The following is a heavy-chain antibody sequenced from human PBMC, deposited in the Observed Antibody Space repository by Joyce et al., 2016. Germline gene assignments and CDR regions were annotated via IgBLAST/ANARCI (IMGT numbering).Heavy chain of an antibody. J-gene: IGHJ4*02. Sequence: HVQLQESGPGLVKPSETLSLTCTVSGGSISSYYWSWIRQPPGKGLEWIGYIYYSGTTNYNPPRKSRVTRSVDTSKNQFSLKLSSVTAADTAVYYCARTGYCSSTNCLKRTFDYWGQGTLVTVSS. CDR2: IYYSGTT. V-gene: IGHV4-59*01. CDR1: GGSISSYY. CDR3: ARTGYCSSTNCLKRTFDY. D-gene: IGHD2-2*01.